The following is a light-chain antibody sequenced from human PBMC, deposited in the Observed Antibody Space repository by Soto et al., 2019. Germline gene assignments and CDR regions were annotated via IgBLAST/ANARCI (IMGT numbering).Light chain of an antibody. J-gene: IGLJ1*01. CDR3: SSYAGSPYYV. Sequence: QSALTQPPSASGSPGQSVTISCTGTSSDVGGYNYVSWYLQHPGTAPKLLIYEVTKRPSGVPDRFSGSKSGNTAPLTVSGLQAEDEADYYCSSYAGSPYYVFGTGTKVTVL. CDR1: SSDVGGYNY. CDR2: EVT. V-gene: IGLV2-8*01.